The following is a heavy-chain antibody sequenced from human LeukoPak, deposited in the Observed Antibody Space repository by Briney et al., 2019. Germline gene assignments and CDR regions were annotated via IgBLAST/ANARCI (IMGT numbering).Heavy chain of an antibody. D-gene: IGHD2/OR15-2a*01. J-gene: IGHJ4*02. CDR3: AREDSTTDFDS. CDR2: INHSGST. Sequence: PSETLSLTCAVYGGSFSGYYWSWIRQSPGKGLEWTGEINHSGSTNYNPSLKSRVTISVDTSKNQFSLKLSSVTAADTAVYYCAREDSTTDFDSWGRGTLVTVSS. V-gene: IGHV4-34*01. CDR1: GGSFSGYY.